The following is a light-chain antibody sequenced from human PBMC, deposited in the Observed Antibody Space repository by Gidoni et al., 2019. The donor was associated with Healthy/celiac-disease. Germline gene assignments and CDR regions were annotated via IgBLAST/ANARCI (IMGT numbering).Light chain of an antibody. V-gene: IGKV3-15*01. Sequence: EIVMTQSPATLSVSPGESATITCRASLSVSSNLAWYQQNPGQAPRLISGASTRATGIPARFSGSGSGTEFTLTISSLQSEDFAVYYCQQYNNWPPIFGQGTKLEIK. CDR3: QQYNNWPPI. CDR2: GAS. CDR1: LSVSSN. J-gene: IGKJ2*01.